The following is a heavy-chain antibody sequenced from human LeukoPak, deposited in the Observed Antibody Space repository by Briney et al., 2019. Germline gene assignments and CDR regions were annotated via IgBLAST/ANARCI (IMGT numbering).Heavy chain of an antibody. Sequence: SVKVSCKASGGTFSSYAISWVRQAPGQGLEWMGGIIPIFGTANYAQKFQGRVTITADESMSTAYMELSSLRSEDTAVYYCARNIPGTGSSSWYGGYYYYYMDVWGKGTTVTISS. CDR1: GGTFSSYA. J-gene: IGHJ6*03. CDR2: IIPIFGTA. CDR3: ARNIPGTGSSSWYGGYYYYYMDV. V-gene: IGHV1-69*13. D-gene: IGHD6-13*01.